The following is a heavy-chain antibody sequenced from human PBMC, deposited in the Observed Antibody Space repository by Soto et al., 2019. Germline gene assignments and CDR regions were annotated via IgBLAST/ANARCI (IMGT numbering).Heavy chain of an antibody. CDR2: IIPTIGTT. J-gene: IGHJ4*02. CDR3: ARDLGSGYDPGDY. CDR1: GDTFTIFA. D-gene: IGHD5-12*01. Sequence: QVQLVQSGAEVKKPGSSVKVSCKASGDTFTIFAISWVRQAPGQGLEWMGGIIPTIGTTNYAQRFQGRITITGDESTGTGYMEVSSLKSEDTAVCYCARDLGSGYDPGDYWGQGTLVTVSS. V-gene: IGHV1-69*12.